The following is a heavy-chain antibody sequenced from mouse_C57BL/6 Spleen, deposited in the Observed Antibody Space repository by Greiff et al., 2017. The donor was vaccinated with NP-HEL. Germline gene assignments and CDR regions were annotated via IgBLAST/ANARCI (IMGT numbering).Heavy chain of an antibody. V-gene: IGHV1-80*01. CDR3: ARREDFYDGDTY. J-gene: IGHJ2*01. CDR1: GYAFSSYW. D-gene: IGHD2-3*01. CDR2: IYPGDGDT. Sequence: VQLQQSGAELVKPGASVKISCKASGYAFSSYWMNWVKQRPGKGLEWIGQIYPGDGDTNYKGKFKGKATLTADKSSSTAYMQLSSLTSEDSAVSFGARREDFYDGDTYWGQGTPLPVS.